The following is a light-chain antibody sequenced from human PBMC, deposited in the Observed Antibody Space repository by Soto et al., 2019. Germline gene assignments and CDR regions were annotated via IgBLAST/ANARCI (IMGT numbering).Light chain of an antibody. CDR2: AAS. V-gene: IGKV3D-15*01. J-gene: IGKJ3*01. CDR3: QQYRNWPPVT. Sequence: ELVMTQSPAILSVSPGETATLSCRASQSVSDNLAWYQQKPGQAPRLLIYAASTRATGIPGRFSGSGSGTEFTLTISSVQSEDFAVYYCQQYRNWPPVTFGPGTKVDI. CDR1: QSVSDN.